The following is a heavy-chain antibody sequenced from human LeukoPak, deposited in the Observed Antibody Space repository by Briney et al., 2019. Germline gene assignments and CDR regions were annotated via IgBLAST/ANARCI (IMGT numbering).Heavy chain of an antibody. Sequence: PGGSLRLSCAASGFTFSSYGMHWVRQAPGKGLEWVAFIRYDGSNKYYADSVKGRFTISRDNSKNTLYLQMNSLRAEDTAVYYCAKSIGGMSGYSYGFDYWGQGSLVTVSS. CDR3: AKSIGGMSGYSYGFDY. J-gene: IGHJ4*02. V-gene: IGHV3-30*02. D-gene: IGHD5-18*01. CDR2: IRYDGSNK. CDR1: GFTFSSYG.